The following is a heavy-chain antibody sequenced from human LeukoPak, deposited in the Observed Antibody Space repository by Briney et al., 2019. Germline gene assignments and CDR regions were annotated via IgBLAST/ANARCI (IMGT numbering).Heavy chain of an antibody. CDR3: ATTTIFGVDDYYYYYGMGV. CDR2: INHSGST. Sequence: SDTLSLTCAVYVGFFSGYYCMGTRQPPGKGREWIGEINHSGSTNDNTSLKSRVTISVDTSKNQFSLKLSSVTAADTAVYYCATTTIFGVDDYYYYYGMGVWGQGTTVTVSS. D-gene: IGHD3-3*01. V-gene: IGHV4-34*01. CDR1: VGFFSGYY. J-gene: IGHJ6*02.